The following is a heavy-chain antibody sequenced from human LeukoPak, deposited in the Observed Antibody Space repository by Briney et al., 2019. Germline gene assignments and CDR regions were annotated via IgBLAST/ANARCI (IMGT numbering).Heavy chain of an antibody. CDR3: AKVHGSGSMSNYYFYYGMDV. J-gene: IGHJ6*02. D-gene: IGHD3-10*01. Sequence: GGSLRLSCAASGFTFSSYAMHWVRQAPGKGLEWVAIIWSDGNNKYYADSVEGRFTISRDNSKNTLYLQMNSLRAEDTAVYYCAKVHGSGSMSNYYFYYGMDVWGQGTTVTVSS. V-gene: IGHV3-33*06. CDR1: GFTFSSYA. CDR2: IWSDGNNK.